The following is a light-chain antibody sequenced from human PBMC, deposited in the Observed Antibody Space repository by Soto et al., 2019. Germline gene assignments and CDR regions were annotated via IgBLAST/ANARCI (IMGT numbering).Light chain of an antibody. CDR1: QSISYF. Sequence: DIQMTQSPSTLSASIGDRVTITCRASQSISYFLAWYQQKPGKAPNLLIYDASSLESGAPSRFSGSGSGTQFTLTIYCLRPDDFGTYYCQHYDSSSPWTVGQGTKV. V-gene: IGKV1-5*01. J-gene: IGKJ1*01. CDR3: QHYDSSSPWT. CDR2: DAS.